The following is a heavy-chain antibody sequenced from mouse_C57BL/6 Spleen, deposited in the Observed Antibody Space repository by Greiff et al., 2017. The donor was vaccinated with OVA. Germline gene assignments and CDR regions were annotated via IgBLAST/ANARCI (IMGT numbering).Heavy chain of an antibody. CDR3: ARSDDYDEWYFDV. CDR1: GYAFTNYL. Sequence: QVQLQQSGAELVRPGTSVKVSCKASGYAFTNYLIEWVKQRPGQGLEWIGVINPGSGGTNYNEKFKGKATLTADKSSSTAYMQLSSLTSEDSAVYFCARSDDYDEWYFDVWGTGTTVTVSS. CDR2: INPGSGGT. J-gene: IGHJ1*03. D-gene: IGHD2-4*01. V-gene: IGHV1-54*01.